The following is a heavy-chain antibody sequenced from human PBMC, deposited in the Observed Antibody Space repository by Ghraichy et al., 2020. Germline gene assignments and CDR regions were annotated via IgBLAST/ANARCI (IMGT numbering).Heavy chain of an antibody. V-gene: IGHV4-59*08. CDR3: ARGQLLAYDVFNI. J-gene: IGHJ3*02. CDR1: GGSISSHY. CDR2: IYYSGST. D-gene: IGHD6-19*01. Sequence: SETLSLTCRVSGGSISSHYWNWIRQAPGKGLEWIGYIYYSGSTDYNPSLKSRVTISVDTSKTQFSLKLNSVTAADTAVYYCARGQLLAYDVFNIWGQGAMVTVSS.